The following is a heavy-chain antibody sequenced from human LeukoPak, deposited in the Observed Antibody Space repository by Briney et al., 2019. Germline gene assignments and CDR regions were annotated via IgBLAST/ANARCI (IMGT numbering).Heavy chain of an antibody. V-gene: IGHV3-23*01. CDR2: ISSSGGTT. Sequence: GGSLRLSCAASGFTFSSYSMSWVRQAPGKGLEWVSHISSSGGTTDYADSVKGRFTISRDNSKNTLYLQMNSLRAEDTAVYYCAKDPAYYYDSSGPPDYWGQGTLVTVSS. J-gene: IGHJ4*02. CDR3: AKDPAYYYDSSGPPDY. CDR1: GFTFSSYS. D-gene: IGHD3-22*01.